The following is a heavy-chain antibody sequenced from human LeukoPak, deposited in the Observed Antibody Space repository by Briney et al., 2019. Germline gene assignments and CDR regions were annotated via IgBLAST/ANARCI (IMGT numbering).Heavy chain of an antibody. Sequence: SGGSLRLSCAASGFTFSDYYMSWIRQAPGKGLEWVAFIRYDGSNKYYADSVKGRFTISRDNSKNTLYLQMNSLRAEDTAVYYCAKCEEGTIFGVIYWGQGTLVTVSS. V-gene: IGHV3-30*02. CDR2: IRYDGSNK. CDR1: GFTFSDYY. CDR3: AKCEEGTIFGVIY. J-gene: IGHJ4*02. D-gene: IGHD3-3*01.